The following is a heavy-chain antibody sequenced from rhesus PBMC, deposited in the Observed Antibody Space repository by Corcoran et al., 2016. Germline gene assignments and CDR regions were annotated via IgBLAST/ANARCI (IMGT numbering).Heavy chain of an antibody. CDR3: AKGGRITIFGLVIQDYYGLDS. CDR1: GFTFSSYW. V-gene: IGHV3S42*01. D-gene: IGHD3-3*01. J-gene: IGHJ6*01. CDR2: INSGGGST. Sequence: EVQLVESGGGLAKPGGSLRLSCAASGFTFSSYWMNWVRQTPGKGLDWISAINSGGGSTYYADSYKGRFTISRDNSKNTLSLQMNSLRAEDTAVYYCAKGGRITIFGLVIQDYYGLDSWGQGVVVTVSS.